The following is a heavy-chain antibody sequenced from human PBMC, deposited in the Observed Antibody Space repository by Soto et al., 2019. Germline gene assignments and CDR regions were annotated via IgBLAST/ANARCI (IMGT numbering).Heavy chain of an antibody. J-gene: IGHJ4*02. CDR3: TTSHPLLVTTVPY. V-gene: IGHV3-15*01. CDR2: IKSKTDGGTT. CDR1: GFTFSNAW. Sequence: GGSLRLSCAASGFTFSNAWMSWVRQAPGKGLEWVGRIKSKTDGGTTDYAAPVKGRFTISRDDSKNTLYLQMNSLKTEDTAVYYCTTSHPLLVTTVPYWGQGTLVTVSS. D-gene: IGHD4-4*01.